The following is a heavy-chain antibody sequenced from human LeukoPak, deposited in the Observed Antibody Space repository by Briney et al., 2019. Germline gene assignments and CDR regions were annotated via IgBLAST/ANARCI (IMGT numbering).Heavy chain of an antibody. Sequence: SETLSLTCTVSGGSISSYYWSWIRQPAGKGLEWIGRIYTSGNTNYNPSLKSRVTMSVDTSKNHFSLKLSSVTAADTAVYYCAREAPSGYLYYYYYYMDVWGKGTTVTVSS. CDR3: AREAPSGYLYYYYYYMDV. D-gene: IGHD3-22*01. V-gene: IGHV4-4*07. CDR1: GGSISSYY. CDR2: IYTSGNT. J-gene: IGHJ6*03.